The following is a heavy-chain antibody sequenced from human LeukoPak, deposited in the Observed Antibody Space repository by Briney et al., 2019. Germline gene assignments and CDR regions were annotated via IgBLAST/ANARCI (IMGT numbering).Heavy chain of an antibody. Sequence: GGSLRLPCAASGFTFSSYGMHWVRQAPGKGLEWVAVIWYDGSNKYYADSVKGRFTISRDNSKNTLYLQMNSLRAEDTAVYYCARDLHRRVFDYWGQGTLVTVSS. D-gene: IGHD1-14*01. CDR3: ARDLHRRVFDY. CDR2: IWYDGSNK. CDR1: GFTFSSYG. V-gene: IGHV3-33*01. J-gene: IGHJ4*02.